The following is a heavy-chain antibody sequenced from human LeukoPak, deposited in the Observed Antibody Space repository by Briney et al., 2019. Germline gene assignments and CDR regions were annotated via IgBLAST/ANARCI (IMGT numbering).Heavy chain of an antibody. D-gene: IGHD6-19*01. J-gene: IGHJ4*02. CDR2: IYNSGST. CDR1: DGSVSAYY. V-gene: IGHV4-59*02. CDR3: AGGRGGSGWIDY. Sequence: SETLSLTCTVSDGSVSAYYWSWIRQPPGKGLEWIGYIYNSGSTNYNPSLKSRVTISVDTSKNQFSLKLRSVTAADTAVYYCAGGRGGSGWIDYWGQGTLVTVSS.